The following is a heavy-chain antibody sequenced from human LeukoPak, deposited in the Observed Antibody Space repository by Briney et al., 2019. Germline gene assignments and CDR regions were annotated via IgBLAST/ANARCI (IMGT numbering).Heavy chain of an antibody. CDR3: ARLSSSSGYYYYYMDV. V-gene: IGHV1-24*01. J-gene: IGHJ6*03. Sequence: ASVKVSCKVSGYTLTELSIHWVRQAPGKGLEWMGGLDSEDGETTYAQKFQGRVTMTEDTSIDTAFMELSSLRSEDTAVYYCARLSSSSGYYYYYMDVWGKGTTVTVSS. CDR2: LDSEDGET. CDR1: GYTLTELS. D-gene: IGHD6-6*01.